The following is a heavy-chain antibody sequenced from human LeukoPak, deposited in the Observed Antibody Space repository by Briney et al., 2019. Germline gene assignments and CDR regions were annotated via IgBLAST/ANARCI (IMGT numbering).Heavy chain of an antibody. CDR1: GFTFSSYT. D-gene: IGHD5-12*01. CDR2: MSSDGTNK. CDR3: ARDRGYTQDY. Sequence: GRSLRLSCAASGFTFSSYTMHWVRQAPGKGLEWVAVMSSDGTNKYFADSVKGRFTISRDNSKSTLYLQMNGLRPEDTAVYYCARDRGYTQDYWGQGTLVTVSS. J-gene: IGHJ4*02. V-gene: IGHV3-30-3*01.